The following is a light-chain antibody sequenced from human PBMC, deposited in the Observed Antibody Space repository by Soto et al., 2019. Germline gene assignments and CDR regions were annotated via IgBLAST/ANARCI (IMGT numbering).Light chain of an antibody. CDR3: CSHGGSNNFYV. V-gene: IGLV2-8*01. CDR1: SSDVGAYNF. Sequence: QSVLTQPPSASGSPGQSVTISCTGTSSDVGAYNFVSWYQQHPGKAPKLIIYEVSKRPSGVPDRFSASKSGNTASLTVSGLQAEDEADYYCCSHGGSNNFYVFGNGTKVTVL. CDR2: EVS. J-gene: IGLJ1*01.